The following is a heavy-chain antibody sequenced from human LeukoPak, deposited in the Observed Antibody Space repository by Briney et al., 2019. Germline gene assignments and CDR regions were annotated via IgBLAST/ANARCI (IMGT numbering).Heavy chain of an antibody. D-gene: IGHD3-22*01. CDR3: ATAPYYYDSSGYYFAGFDY. J-gene: IGHJ4*02. CDR1: GYTLTELS. CDR2: FYPEDGET. Sequence: ASVKVSCEVSGYTLTELSMHWVRQAPGKGLEWMAGFYPEDGETIYAQKFQGRVTMTEDTSTDTAYMELSSLRSEDTAVYYCATAPYYYDSSGYYFAGFDYWGQGTLVTVSS. V-gene: IGHV1-24*01.